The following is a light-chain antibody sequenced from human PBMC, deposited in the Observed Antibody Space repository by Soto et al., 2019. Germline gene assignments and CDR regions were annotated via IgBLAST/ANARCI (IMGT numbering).Light chain of an antibody. Sequence: DIQMTQSPSTLSASVGDRVAITCRASQSISTWLAWYQQRPGKAPRLLIYKASSLESGVPSRFSGSGSGTEFTLTISSLQPDDFATYYCQPYSTYSRTFGQGTKVAI. J-gene: IGKJ1*01. CDR1: QSISTW. V-gene: IGKV1-5*03. CDR2: KAS. CDR3: QPYSTYSRT.